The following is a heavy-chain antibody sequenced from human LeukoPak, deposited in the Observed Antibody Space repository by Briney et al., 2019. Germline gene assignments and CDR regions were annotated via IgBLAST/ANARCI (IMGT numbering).Heavy chain of an antibody. Sequence: ASVKVSCKASVYTFTGYYMHWVRQAPGQGLEWMGWINPNSGGTNYAQKFQGRVTMTRDTSISTAYMELSRLRSDDTAVYYCASDYDILTGISSSPNYWGQGTLVTVSS. V-gene: IGHV1-2*02. D-gene: IGHD3-9*01. CDR3: ASDYDILTGISSSPNY. J-gene: IGHJ4*02. CDR1: VYTFTGYY. CDR2: INPNSGGT.